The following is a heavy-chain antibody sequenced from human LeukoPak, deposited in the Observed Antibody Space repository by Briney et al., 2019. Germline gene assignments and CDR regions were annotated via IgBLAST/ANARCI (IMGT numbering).Heavy chain of an antibody. D-gene: IGHD6-13*01. J-gene: IGHJ4*02. CDR1: GGSNSSYY. CDR3: ASYSSTWPNHYFDS. CDR2: IFYSGST. Sequence: SDTLSLTCTVSGGSNSSYYWSWIRQPPGKGLEWIGYIFYSGSTNYNPSLKSRVTISVDTSKNQFSLKLSSVTAADTAVYYCASYSSTWPNHYFDSWGQGTLVTVSS. V-gene: IGHV4-59*08.